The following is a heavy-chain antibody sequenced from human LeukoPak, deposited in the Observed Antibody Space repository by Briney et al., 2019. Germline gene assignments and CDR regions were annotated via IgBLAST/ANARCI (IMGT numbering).Heavy chain of an antibody. D-gene: IGHD3-3*01. J-gene: IGHJ4*02. CDR3: ARATIFGVVIFSLDY. CDR1: GYTFTSYY. V-gene: IGHV1-46*01. CDR2: INPSGGST. Sequence: ASVKVSCKASGYTFTSYYMHWVRQAPGQGLEWMGIINPSGGSTSYAQKFQGRVTMTRDTSTSTVYMELSSLRSEDTAGYYCARATIFGVVIFSLDYWGQGTLVTVSS.